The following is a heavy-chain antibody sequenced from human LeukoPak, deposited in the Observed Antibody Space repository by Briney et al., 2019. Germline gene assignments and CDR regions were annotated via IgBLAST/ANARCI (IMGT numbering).Heavy chain of an antibody. D-gene: IGHD3-10*01. V-gene: IGHV2-5*02. CDR3: ARRTYGSGSLLLDY. J-gene: IGHJ4*02. Sequence: SGPTLVKPTQTLTLTCTFSGFSLSTSGVGVGWIRQPPGKALEWLAVIYWDDDKRYSPSLKSRLTITKDTSKNQVVLTMTNMDPVDTATYYCARRTYGSGSLLLDYWGQGTLVTVSS. CDR1: GFSLSTSGVG. CDR2: IYWDDDK.